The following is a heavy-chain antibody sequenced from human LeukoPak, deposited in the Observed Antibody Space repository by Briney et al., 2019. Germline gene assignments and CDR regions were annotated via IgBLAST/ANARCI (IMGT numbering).Heavy chain of an antibody. CDR1: GGSVSTYY. Sequence: SETLSLTCTVSGGSVSTYYWAWIRQPPGKGLEWIGYIYSSGSANYNPSLRSRVTLSVDTSNNQFSLKLTSVTAADTAVYYCARKGTGWSFDFWGQGTLVTVSS. J-gene: IGHJ4*02. CDR2: IYSSGSA. D-gene: IGHD6-19*01. CDR3: ARKGTGWSFDF. V-gene: IGHV4-59*02.